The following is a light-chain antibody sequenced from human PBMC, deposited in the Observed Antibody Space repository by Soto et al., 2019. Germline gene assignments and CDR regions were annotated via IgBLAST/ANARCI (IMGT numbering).Light chain of an antibody. V-gene: IGLV2-8*01. CDR1: SSDVGGYNY. CDR2: EVS. Sequence: QSVLTQPPSASGSPGQSVTISCTGTSSDVGGYNYVSWYQQHPGKAPKLMIYEVSKRPSGVPDRFSGSKSGNTASLTVSGLQAEDEADYYCSSYAGSNNFPYVFGTGTKVTVL. CDR3: SSYAGSNNFPYV. J-gene: IGLJ1*01.